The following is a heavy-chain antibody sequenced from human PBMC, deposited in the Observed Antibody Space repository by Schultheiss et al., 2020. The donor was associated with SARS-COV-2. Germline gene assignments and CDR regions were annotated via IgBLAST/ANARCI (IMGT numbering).Heavy chain of an antibody. CDR1: GFTFSSYW. Sequence: GESLKISCAASGFTFSSYWMSWVRQAPGKGLEWVANIKQDGSEKYYVDSVKGRFTISRDNAKNSLYLQMNSLRAEDTAVYYCARVQRLGDCYIDWGQGTLVTVSS. J-gene: IGHJ4*02. V-gene: IGHV3-7*03. D-gene: IGHD2-21*02. CDR2: IKQDGSEK. CDR3: ARVQRLGDCYID.